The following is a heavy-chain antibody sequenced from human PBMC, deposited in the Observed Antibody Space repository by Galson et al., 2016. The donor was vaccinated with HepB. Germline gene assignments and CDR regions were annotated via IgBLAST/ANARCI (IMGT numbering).Heavy chain of an antibody. Sequence: SLRLSCAASGFTFSSYAMHWVRQAPGKGLEWVAVISYDGRNKYYAESVKGRFTISRENSKNTLYLQMNSLRAEDTAVYYCPSPYDSSGYLPPFDYWGQGTLVTVSS. CDR1: GFTFSSYA. CDR2: ISYDGRNK. V-gene: IGHV3-30*04. D-gene: IGHD3-22*01. CDR3: PSPYDSSGYLPPFDY. J-gene: IGHJ4*02.